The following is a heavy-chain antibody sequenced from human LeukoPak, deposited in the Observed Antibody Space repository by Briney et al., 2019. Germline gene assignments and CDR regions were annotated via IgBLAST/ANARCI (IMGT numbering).Heavy chain of an antibody. J-gene: IGHJ5*02. D-gene: IGHD4-17*01. V-gene: IGHV4-39*07. CDR3: ARDDYGDSNWFDP. CDR2: IYYSGST. CDR1: GGSISSSSYY. Sequence: SETLSLTCTVSGGSISSSSYYWGWIRQPPGKGLEWIGSIYYSGSTYHNPSLKSRVTISVDTSKNQFSLKLSSVTAADTAVYYCARDDYGDSNWFDPWGQGTLVTVSS.